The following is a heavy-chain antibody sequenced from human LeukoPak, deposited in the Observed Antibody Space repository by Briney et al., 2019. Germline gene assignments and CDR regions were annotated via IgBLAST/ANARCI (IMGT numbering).Heavy chain of an antibody. CDR2: MNPNSGNT. Sequence: ASVKVSCKASGYTFTSYDINWLRQATGQGLEWMGWMNPNSGNTGYAQKFQGRVTMTRNTSISTAYMELSSLRSEDTAVYYCARANKPYSSSRDLDYWGQGTLVTVSS. CDR3: ARANKPYSSSRDLDY. J-gene: IGHJ4*02. D-gene: IGHD6-13*01. V-gene: IGHV1-8*01. CDR1: GYTFTSYD.